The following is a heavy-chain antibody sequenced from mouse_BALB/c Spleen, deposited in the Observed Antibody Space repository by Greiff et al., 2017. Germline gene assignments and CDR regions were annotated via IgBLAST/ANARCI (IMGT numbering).Heavy chain of an antibody. Sequence: DVKLQESGPELVRPGASMKISCKASGYSFTGYTMNWVKQSHGKNLEWIGLINPYNGGTSYNQKFKGKATLTVDKSSSTAYMELLSLTSEDSAVYYCARGGYDERGAMDYWGQGTSVTVSS. J-gene: IGHJ4*01. CDR3: ARGGYDERGAMDY. V-gene: IGHV1-18*01. CDR2: INPYNGGT. CDR1: GYSFTGYT. D-gene: IGHD2-14*01.